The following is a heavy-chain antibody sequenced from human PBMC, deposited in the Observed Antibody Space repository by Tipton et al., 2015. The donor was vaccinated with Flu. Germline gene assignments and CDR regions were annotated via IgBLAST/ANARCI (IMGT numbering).Heavy chain of an antibody. Sequence: SLRLSCAASGFTFGSYAMDWVRQAPGKGLEWVAVIWYDGSNKYYADSVKGRFTISRDNSKNTLYLQMNTLRAEDPAVYYCARVRADTIFGVVQPFDYWGQGTLVTVSS. CDR1: GFTFGSYA. CDR3: ARVRADTIFGVVQPFDY. CDR2: IWYDGSNK. D-gene: IGHD3-3*01. V-gene: IGHV3-33*01. J-gene: IGHJ4*02.